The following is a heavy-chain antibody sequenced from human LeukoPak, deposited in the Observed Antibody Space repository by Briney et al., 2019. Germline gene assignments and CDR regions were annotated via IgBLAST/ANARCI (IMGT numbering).Heavy chain of an antibody. J-gene: IGHJ5*02. CDR1: GGTFSSYA. CDR3: ARDQRYCSGGSCYPDWFDP. D-gene: IGHD2-15*01. V-gene: IGHV1-69*06. CDR2: IIPIFGTA. Sequence: SVKVSCKASGGTFSSYAISWVRQSPGQGLEWMGGIIPIFGTANYAQKFQGRVTITADKSTSTAYMELSRLRSDDTAVYYCARDQRYCSGGSCYPDWFDPWGQGTLVTVSS.